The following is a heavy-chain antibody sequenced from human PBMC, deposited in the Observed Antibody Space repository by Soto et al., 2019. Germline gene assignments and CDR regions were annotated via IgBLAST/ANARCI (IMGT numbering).Heavy chain of an antibody. D-gene: IGHD6-13*01. CDR1: GYSISSGYY. CDR2: IYHSGST. Sequence: SETLSLTCVVSGYSISSGYYWGWIRQPPGKGLEWIGSIYHSGSTYYNPSLKSRVTISVDTSKNQFSLKLSSVTAADTAVYYCARGIRSYSSSWYHNWFDPWGQGTLVTVSS. CDR3: ARGIRSYSSSWYHNWFDP. J-gene: IGHJ5*02. V-gene: IGHV4-38-2*01.